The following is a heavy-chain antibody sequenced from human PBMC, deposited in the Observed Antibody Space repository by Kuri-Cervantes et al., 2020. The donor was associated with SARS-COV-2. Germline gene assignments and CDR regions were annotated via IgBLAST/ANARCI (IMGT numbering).Heavy chain of an antibody. J-gene: IGHJ6*02. Sequence: GESLKISCAASGFIFSSYGMHWVRQAPGKGLEWVAVTSCDGSNKYYADSVKGRFTISRDNSKNTLYLQMNSLRAEDTAVYYCAKDRIGVFGVEYYYGMDVWGQGTTVTVSS. D-gene: IGHD3-3*01. V-gene: IGHV3-30*18. CDR3: AKDRIGVFGVEYYYGMDV. CDR2: TSCDGSNK. CDR1: GFIFSSYG.